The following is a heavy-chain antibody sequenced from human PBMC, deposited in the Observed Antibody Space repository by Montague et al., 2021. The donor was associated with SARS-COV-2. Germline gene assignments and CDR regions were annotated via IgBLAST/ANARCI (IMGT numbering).Heavy chain of an antibody. J-gene: IGHJ6*02. CDR1: GFTFTNYW. Sequence: SLRLSCAASGFTFTNYWLSWLRQAPGKGPEWVANINQGGTEIHYXDSVNGRFTISRDNAKSSLYLQMNSLRAEDTAVYYCARRNYGGDKYYYYGMDVWGQGTTVTVSS. V-gene: IGHV3-7*01. D-gene: IGHD4-23*01. CDR2: INQGGTEI. CDR3: ARRNYGGDKYYYYGMDV.